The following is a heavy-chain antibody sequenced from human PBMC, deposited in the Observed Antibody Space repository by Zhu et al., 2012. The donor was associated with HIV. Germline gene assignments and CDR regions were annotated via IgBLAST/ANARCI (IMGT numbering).Heavy chain of an antibody. CDR1: GFVFSDTW. CDR2: IQRTSDGGAT. D-gene: IGHD5-12*01. CDR3: TTRLVTTNDY. V-gene: IGHV3-15*01. Sequence: EVQVVESGGGLVKPGGSLRLSCAASGFVFSDTWMNWVRQAPGKGLEWVGRIQRTSDGGATQYAASVKGRFSISRDDSKKTVYLQMSSLTTEDTAVYYCTTRLVTTNDYWGQGTLVTVSS. J-gene: IGHJ4*02.